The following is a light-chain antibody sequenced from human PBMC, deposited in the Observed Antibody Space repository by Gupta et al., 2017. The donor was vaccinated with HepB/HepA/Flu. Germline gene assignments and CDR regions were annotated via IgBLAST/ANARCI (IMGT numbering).Light chain of an antibody. V-gene: IGLV2-23*02. CDR2: EVS. Sequence: SALTQPASVSGSPGQSITIPCTGTSSDVGSYNLVSWYQQHPGTAPKLMIFEVSKRPPGVSNRFSCSKSGTTASPTLTVLQAEDEADDYCYSYAGSSTFEVFGGGTKLTVL. CDR1: SSDVGSYNL. J-gene: IGLJ2*01. CDR3: YSYAGSSTFEV.